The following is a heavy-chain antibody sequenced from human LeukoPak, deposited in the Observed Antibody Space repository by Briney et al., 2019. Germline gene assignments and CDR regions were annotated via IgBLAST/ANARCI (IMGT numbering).Heavy chain of an antibody. D-gene: IGHD3-3*01. CDR3: ARGQPLRFLEWLPVLFDY. V-gene: IGHV7-4-1*02. J-gene: IGHJ4*02. CDR2: INTNTGNP. Sequence: ASVKVSCKASGYTFTSYAMNWVRQAPGQGLEWMGWINTNTGNPTYAQGFTGRFVFSLDTSVSTAYLQISSLKAEDTAVYYCARGQPLRFLEWLPVLFDYWGQGTLVTVSS. CDR1: GYTFTSYA.